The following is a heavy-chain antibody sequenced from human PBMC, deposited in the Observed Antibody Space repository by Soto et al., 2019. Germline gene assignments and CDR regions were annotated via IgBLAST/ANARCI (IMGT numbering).Heavy chain of an antibody. CDR3: ARAWMETMNTGSAYDI. CDR1: GDSITSGGYS. D-gene: IGHD3-10*01. J-gene: IGHJ3*02. Sequence: QLQLQESGSGLVKPSQTLSLTCAVSGDSITSGGYSWNWIRQPPGTGLEWIGYIFPSGNTFYNPSLKSRVTISMDGSQNQFSLELTSVTAADTAVYYCARAWMETMNTGSAYDIWGQGTMVTVSS. V-gene: IGHV4-30-2*01. CDR2: IFPSGNT.